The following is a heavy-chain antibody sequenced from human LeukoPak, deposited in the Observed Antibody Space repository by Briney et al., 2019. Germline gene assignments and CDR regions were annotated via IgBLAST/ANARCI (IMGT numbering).Heavy chain of an antibody. CDR3: TKDQGIAVAGTD. CDR2: INPSSGAT. J-gene: IGHJ3*01. V-gene: IGHV1-2*06. CDR1: GYTFSGYY. D-gene: IGHD6-19*01. Sequence: ASVKVSCKASGYTFSGYYIHWVRQAPGQGLEWMGRINPSSGATRYAQKFQDRVTMSSDTSITTAYMDLSRLRSDDTAVYYCTKDQGIAVAGTDWGQGTMVTVSS.